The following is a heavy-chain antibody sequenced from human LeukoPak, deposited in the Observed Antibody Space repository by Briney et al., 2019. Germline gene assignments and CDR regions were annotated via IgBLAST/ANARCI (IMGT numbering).Heavy chain of an antibody. Sequence: ASVKVSCKASGSTFTAYYIYWVRQAPGQGLECVGWINPNSGGTNYAQKFQGRVTMTRDTSITTAYMEMSSLSSDDTAFYYCTRGDIYFDYWGQGTLVTVSS. CDR1: GSTFTAYY. CDR3: TRGDIYFDY. V-gene: IGHV1-2*02. J-gene: IGHJ4*02. CDR2: INPNSGGT.